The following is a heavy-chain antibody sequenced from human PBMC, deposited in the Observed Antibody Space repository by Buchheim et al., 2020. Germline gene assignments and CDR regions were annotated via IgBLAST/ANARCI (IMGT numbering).Heavy chain of an antibody. CDR2: ITDSGGRT. J-gene: IGHJ6*02. V-gene: IGHV3-23*01. CDR1: GFTFSSYA. D-gene: IGHD6-19*01. CDR3: ARDPGIAVAGTGLDL. Sequence: EVQLLESGGGLVQPGGSLRLTCTASGFTFSSYAMAWVRQAPGKGLERVSGITDSGGRTYYADSVKGRFTISRDNSKNTLYLQMNSLRAEDTAVYYCARDPGIAVAGTGLDLWGQGTT.